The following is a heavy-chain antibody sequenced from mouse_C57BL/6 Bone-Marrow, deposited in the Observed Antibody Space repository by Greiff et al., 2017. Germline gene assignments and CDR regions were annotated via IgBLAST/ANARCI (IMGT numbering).Heavy chain of an antibody. J-gene: IGHJ4*01. CDR2: ISYDGSN. Sequence: LQESGPGLVKPSQSLSLTCSVTGYSITSGYYWNWIRQFPGNKLEWMGYISYDGSNNYNPSLKNRISITRDTSKNQFFLKLNSVTTEDTATYYCARDHYGSIYYYAMDYWGQGTSVTVSS. V-gene: IGHV3-6*01. D-gene: IGHD1-1*01. CDR1: GYSITSGYY. CDR3: ARDHYGSIYYYAMDY.